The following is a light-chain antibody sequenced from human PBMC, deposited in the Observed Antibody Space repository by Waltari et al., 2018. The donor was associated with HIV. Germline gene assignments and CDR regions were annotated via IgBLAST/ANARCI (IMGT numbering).Light chain of an antibody. J-gene: IGLJ2*01. CDR2: DVD. CDR3: CSYGGSWSFV. CDR1: TNNVGTYNY. Sequence: QSALTQPRSVSGSPGQSVTISCAGSTNNVGTYNYVSWYHQKSGEAPRLILYDVDQRPSGVPVRFPGARSGDTASLTISGLQAEDEGDFYCCSYGGSWSFVFGGGTRVTVL. V-gene: IGLV2-11*01.